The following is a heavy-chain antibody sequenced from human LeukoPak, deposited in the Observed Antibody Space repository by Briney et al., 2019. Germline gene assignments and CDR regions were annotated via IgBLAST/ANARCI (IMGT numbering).Heavy chain of an antibody. J-gene: IGHJ3*02. CDR1: GFTFSSYW. V-gene: IGHV3-74*01. CDR2: INSDGSST. D-gene: IGHD2-21*02. CDR3: ARRIRPSWVTPYDAFDI. Sequence: GGSLRLSCAASGFTFSSYWMHWVRQAPGKGLVWVSRINSDGSSTSYADSVKGRFTISRDNAKNTLYLQMNSLRAEDTAVYYCARRIRPSWVTPYDAFDIWGQGTMVTVSS.